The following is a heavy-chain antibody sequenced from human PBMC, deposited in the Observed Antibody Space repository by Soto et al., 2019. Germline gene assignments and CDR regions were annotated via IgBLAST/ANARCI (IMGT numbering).Heavy chain of an antibody. Sequence: QVQLQESGPGLVKPSETLSLTCSVSGGSISTYYWSWIRQPPGKGLEWIGYIYYSGSTSYNPSLKSRVTISIDTSKNKFSLRLSSVTAEDTAVYYCAGEANGAYKYFDLWGQGTLVTVSS. CDR3: AGEANGAYKYFDL. J-gene: IGHJ4*02. V-gene: IGHV4-59*01. CDR2: IYYSGST. CDR1: GGSISTYY. D-gene: IGHD3-16*01.